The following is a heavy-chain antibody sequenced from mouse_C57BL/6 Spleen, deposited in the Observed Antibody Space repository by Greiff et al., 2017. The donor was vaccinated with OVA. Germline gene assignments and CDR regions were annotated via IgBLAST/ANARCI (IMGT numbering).Heavy chain of an antibody. Sequence: VQLQQSGPELVKPGDSVKISCKASGYSFTGYFMNWVMQSHGKSLEWIGRINPYNGDTFYNQKFKGKATLTVDKSSSTAHMELRSLTSEDSAVYYCARNDYDAAWFAYWGQGILVTVSA. CDR2: INPYNGDT. CDR3: ARNDYDAAWFAY. J-gene: IGHJ3*01. V-gene: IGHV1-20*01. CDR1: GYSFTGYF. D-gene: IGHD2-4*01.